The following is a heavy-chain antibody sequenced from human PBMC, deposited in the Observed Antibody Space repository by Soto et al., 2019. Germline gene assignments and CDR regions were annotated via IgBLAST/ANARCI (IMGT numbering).Heavy chain of an antibody. D-gene: IGHD3-16*02. CDR3: ARQSIPIGEVVARDAFDI. Sequence: QLQRQESGPGLVKPAEILSLTCSVSGGSINSRSYYWAWIREPPGKGLEWIGTFFFSGSTDYNPSLNSRVTISAVTSKSQLSLMLGSVTTADTAVYYCARQSIPIGEVVARDAFDIWGQGTMVTVSS. CDR2: FFFSGST. V-gene: IGHV4-39*01. CDR1: GGSINSRSYY. J-gene: IGHJ3*02.